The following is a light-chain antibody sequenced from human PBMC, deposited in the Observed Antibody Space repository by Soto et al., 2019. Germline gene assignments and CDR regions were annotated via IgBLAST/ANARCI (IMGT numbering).Light chain of an antibody. Sequence: RMQYPDTLSVSPGERATVPCRASQSVRNNLAWYQQKPGQAPRLLIYGASTRATGIPARFSGSGYGTEFTLTISCRQSEDFAPSYCQQHNTWPLTVGGGTKVDIK. V-gene: IGKV3-15*01. J-gene: IGKJ4*01. CDR2: GAS. CDR1: QSVRNN. CDR3: QQHNTWPLT.